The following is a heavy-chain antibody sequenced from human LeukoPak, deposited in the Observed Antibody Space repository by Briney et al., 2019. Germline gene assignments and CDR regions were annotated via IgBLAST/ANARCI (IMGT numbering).Heavy chain of an antibody. CDR1: GYTFTSYY. CDR2: INPNSGGT. D-gene: IGHD3-3*01. Sequence: ASVKVSCKASGYTFTSYYMHWVRQAPGQGLEWMGWINPNSGGTNYAQKFQGRVTMTRDTSISTAYMELSRLRSDDTAVYYCARGAYDFWSGPNKNDAFDIWGQGTLVTVSS. V-gene: IGHV1-2*02. CDR3: ARGAYDFWSGPNKNDAFDI. J-gene: IGHJ3*02.